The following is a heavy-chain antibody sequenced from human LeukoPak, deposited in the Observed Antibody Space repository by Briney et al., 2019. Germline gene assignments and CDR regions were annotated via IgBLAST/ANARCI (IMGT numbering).Heavy chain of an antibody. CDR3: AALVAAATVTSGFDP. V-gene: IGHV1-58*01. CDR1: GFTFTNSA. J-gene: IGHJ5*02. CDR2: IVVGSGNT. D-gene: IGHD4-17*01. Sequence: GASVKVSCKASGFTFTNSAVQWVRQARGQRLEWIGWIVVGSGNTNYAQKFHERVTITRDMSTSTAYMEVSSLRSEDTAVYYCAALVAAATVTSGFDPWGQGTLVTVSS.